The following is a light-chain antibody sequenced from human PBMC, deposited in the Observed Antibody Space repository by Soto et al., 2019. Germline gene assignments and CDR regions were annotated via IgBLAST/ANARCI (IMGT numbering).Light chain of an antibody. CDR1: QSISRF. CDR3: QQSYTTPIT. J-gene: IGKJ5*01. CDR2: AAS. V-gene: IGKV1-39*01. Sequence: DIQMTQSPSSLSASVGDRVTITCRASQSISRFLNWCQQKPGKAPQLLIYAASSLQSGVPSRFSGSGSGTDFTLTISRLQPEDSATYYCQQSYTTPITFGQGTRLEIK.